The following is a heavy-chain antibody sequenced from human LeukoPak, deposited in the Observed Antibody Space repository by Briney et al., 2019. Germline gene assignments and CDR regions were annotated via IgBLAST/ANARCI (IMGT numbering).Heavy chain of an antibody. CDR1: GFTFSSYA. V-gene: IGHV3-23*01. J-gene: IGHJ4*02. D-gene: IGHD6-13*01. CDR2: ISGSGSTT. CDR3: AKKGSRTIATGGFDC. Sequence: GGSLRLSCAASGFTFSSYAMSWVRQAPGKGLEWISTISGSGSTTYYGDSVKGRFTISRDSSKSTLDLQMNSLRAEDTAVYYCAKKGSRTIATGGFDCWGQGTLVIVSS.